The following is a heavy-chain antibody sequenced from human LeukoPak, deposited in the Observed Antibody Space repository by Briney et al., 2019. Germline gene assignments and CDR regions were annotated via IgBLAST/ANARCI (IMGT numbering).Heavy chain of an antibody. CDR2: IYYSGST. Sequence: SETLSLTCTVSGGSISSYYWSWIRQPPGKGLEWIGYIYYSGSTNYNPSLKSRVTISVDTSKNQFSLKLSSVAAADTAVYYCARMGSTVTTWDFDYWGQGTLVTVSS. CDR3: ARMGSTVTTWDFDY. CDR1: GGSISSYY. V-gene: IGHV4-59*08. D-gene: IGHD4-17*01. J-gene: IGHJ4*02.